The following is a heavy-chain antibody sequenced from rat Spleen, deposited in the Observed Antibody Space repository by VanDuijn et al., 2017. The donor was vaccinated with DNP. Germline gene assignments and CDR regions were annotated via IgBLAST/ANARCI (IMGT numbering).Heavy chain of an antibody. CDR3: ARERPPVDA. V-gene: IGHV4-2*01. CDR2: INKDSSRI. Sequence: EVKLVESGGGLVQPGRSLKLSCAASGFNFNDYWMGWVRQAPGKGLEWIGQINKDSSRINYNPSLKDKFTISRDNAQNTLHLQMSKLGSEDTAIYYCARERPPVDAWGQGASVTVSS. J-gene: IGHJ4*01. CDR1: GFNFNDYW.